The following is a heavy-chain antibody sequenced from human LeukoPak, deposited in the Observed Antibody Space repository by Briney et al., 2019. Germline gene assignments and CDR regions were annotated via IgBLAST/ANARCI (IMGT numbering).Heavy chain of an antibody. CDR1: GFTFSRYW. CDR2: IKQDGSEK. J-gene: IGHJ6*03. V-gene: IGHV3-7*01. Sequence: GGSLRLSCAASGFTFSRYWMSWVRQAPGKGLEWVANIKQDGSEKYYVDSVKGRFTFSRDNAKNSLYLQMNSLRAEDTAVYYCARVNYYGSGSYLPYYYYYYMDVWGKGTTVTVSS. CDR3: ARVNYYGSGSYLPYYYYYYMDV. D-gene: IGHD3-10*01.